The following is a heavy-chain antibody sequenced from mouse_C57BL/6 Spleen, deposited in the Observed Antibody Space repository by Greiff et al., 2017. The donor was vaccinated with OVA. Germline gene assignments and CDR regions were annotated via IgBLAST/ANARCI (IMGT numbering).Heavy chain of an antibody. CDR1: GYTFTDYE. V-gene: IGHV1-15*01. Sequence: QVQLQQSGAELVRPGASVTLSCKASGYTFTDYEMHWVKQTPVHGLEWIGAIDPETGGTAYNQKFKGKAILTADKSSSTAYMELRSLTSEDSAVYYCTRWGYYDYYAMDYWGKGTSVTVSS. D-gene: IGHD1-1*02. CDR2: IDPETGGT. J-gene: IGHJ4*01. CDR3: TRWGYYDYYAMDY.